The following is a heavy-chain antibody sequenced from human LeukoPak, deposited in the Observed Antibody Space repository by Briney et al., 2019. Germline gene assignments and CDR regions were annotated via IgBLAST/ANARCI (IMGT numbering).Heavy chain of an antibody. D-gene: IGHD4-11*01. Sequence: SDTLSLTCAVYGGSFSGYYWSWLRQPPGKGLEWIGEIDHSQSTNYAPSLKSRVTISVDTSKNQFSLKLSSVTAADTAVYYCARRAHSNYPYYYYYMDVWGKGTTVTVSS. J-gene: IGHJ6*03. CDR1: GGSFSGYY. V-gene: IGHV4-34*01. CDR3: ARRAHSNYPYYYYYMDV. CDR2: IDHSQST.